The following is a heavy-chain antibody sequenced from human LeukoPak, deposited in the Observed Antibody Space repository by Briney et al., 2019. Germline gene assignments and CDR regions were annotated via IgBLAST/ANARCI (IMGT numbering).Heavy chain of an antibody. CDR3: AREGYYAAPDY. J-gene: IGHJ4*02. V-gene: IGHV3-21*01. Sequence: SVKGRFTISRDNAKNSLYLQMNSLRAEDTAVYYCAREGYYAAPDYWGQGTLVTVSS. D-gene: IGHD3-10*01.